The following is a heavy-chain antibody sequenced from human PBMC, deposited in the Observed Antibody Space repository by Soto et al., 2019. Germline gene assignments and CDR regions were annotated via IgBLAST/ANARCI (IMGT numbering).Heavy chain of an antibody. CDR3: ARGRGIVGATSHVDY. CDR2: IYTAGST. V-gene: IGHV3-66*01. Sequence: GGSLRLSCAASGFTVSSHYLSWVRQAPGKGLEGVSVIYTAGSTFYADSMKGRIALSRDNSKNTLYLQMNSLRAEDTAVYYCARGRGIVGATSHVDYWGQGTLVTVSS. J-gene: IGHJ4*02. CDR1: GFTVSSHY. D-gene: IGHD1-26*01.